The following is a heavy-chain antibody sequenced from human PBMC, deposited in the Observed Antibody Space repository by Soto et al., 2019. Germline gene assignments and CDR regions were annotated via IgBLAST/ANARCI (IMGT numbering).Heavy chain of an antibody. J-gene: IGHJ4*02. Sequence: QVHLEQSGAEVKKPGASVKVSCKASGYTFTRSLLHWVRQAPGQGLEWMGWINIGTGYTKISQRFQGRVSFAGDTSSSTAYMELSSLRTEDTAVYYFARIQNYGSGAYSDYWGQGTLVTIS. V-gene: IGHV1-3*04. CDR2: INIGTGYT. D-gene: IGHD3-10*01. CDR1: GYTFTRSL. CDR3: ARIQNYGSGAYSDY.